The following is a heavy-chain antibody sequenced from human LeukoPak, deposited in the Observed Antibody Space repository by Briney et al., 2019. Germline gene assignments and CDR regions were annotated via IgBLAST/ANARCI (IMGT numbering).Heavy chain of an antibody. CDR2: INPNSGGT. CDR3: ARVEGYSGYVFFDY. CDR1: GYTFTGYY. Sequence: ASVKVSCKASGYTFTGYYIHWVRQAPGQGLEWMGWINPNSGGTNYAQKFQGRVTMTRDTSISTAYMELSRLRSDDTAVYYCARVEGYSGYVFFDYWGQGTLVTVSS. D-gene: IGHD5-12*01. J-gene: IGHJ4*02. V-gene: IGHV1-2*02.